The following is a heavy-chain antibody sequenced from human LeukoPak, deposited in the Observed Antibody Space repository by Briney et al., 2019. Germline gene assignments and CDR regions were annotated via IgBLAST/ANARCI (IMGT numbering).Heavy chain of an antibody. CDR2: INPNNGGT. Sequence: EASVKVSCKASGYTFTGYYMHWVGQAAGQGGEWMGRINPNNGGTNYAQKFRGRVTMTRDTSINTAYMELSRLRSDDTAANYCARDPVQSTLLDYWGQGTLVTVSS. V-gene: IGHV1-2*06. D-gene: IGHD1-26*01. CDR3: ARDPVQSTLLDY. J-gene: IGHJ4*02. CDR1: GYTFTGYY.